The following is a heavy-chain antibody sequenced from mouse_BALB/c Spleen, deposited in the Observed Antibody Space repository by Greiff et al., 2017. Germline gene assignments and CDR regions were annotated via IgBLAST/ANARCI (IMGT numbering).Heavy chain of an antibody. CDR3: ARRGATMITTIAMDY. Sequence: QVQLKESGPGLVAPSQSLSITCTVSGFSLTRYGVHWVRQPPGKGLEWLGVIWAGGSTNYNSALMSRLSISKDNSKSQVFLKMNSLQTDDTAMYYCARRGATMITTIAMDYWGQGTSVTVSS. D-gene: IGHD2-4*01. CDR2: IWAGGST. CDR1: GFSLTRYG. J-gene: IGHJ4*01. V-gene: IGHV2-9*02.